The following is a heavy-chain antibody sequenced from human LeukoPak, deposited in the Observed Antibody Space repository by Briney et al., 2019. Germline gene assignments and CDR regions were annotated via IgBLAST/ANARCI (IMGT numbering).Heavy chain of an antibody. CDR2: IYYNGNT. J-gene: IGHJ4*02. V-gene: IGHV4-59*08. CDR3: ASRSERSHSFAV. Sequence: SETLSLTCTVSGGSISSYYWSWIRQPPGKGLEWIGYIYYNGNTNYNPSLKSRVTISVDTSKNQFSLRLSSVTAADTAVYYCASRSERSHSFAVWGQGTLVTVSS. CDR1: GGSISSYY. D-gene: IGHD5-24*01.